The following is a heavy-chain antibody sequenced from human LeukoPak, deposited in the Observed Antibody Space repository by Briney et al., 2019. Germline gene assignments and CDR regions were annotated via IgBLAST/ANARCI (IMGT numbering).Heavy chain of an antibody. CDR1: GFTFSSYG. D-gene: IGHD1-7*01. V-gene: IGHV3-33*01. CDR2: IWYDGSNK. Sequence: PGGSLRLSCAAPGFTFSSYGMHWVRQAPGKGLEWVAVIWYDGSNKYYADSVKGQFTISRDNSKNTLYLQMNSLRAEDTAVYYCTRGGGELRYFDYWGQGTLVVVSS. J-gene: IGHJ4*02. CDR3: TRGGGELRYFDY.